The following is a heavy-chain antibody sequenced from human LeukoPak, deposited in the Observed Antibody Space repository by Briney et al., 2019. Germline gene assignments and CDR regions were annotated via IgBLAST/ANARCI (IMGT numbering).Heavy chain of an antibody. CDR2: IGARDGRT. V-gene: IGHV3-23*01. CDR1: GFTFRNYA. J-gene: IGHJ6*02. Sequence: GGSLRLSCAASGFTFRNYAMTWVRQAPGKGLDWVALIGARDGRTYYADPVKGRFTISRDNFKNTLYLQMNSLRAEDTAIYYWAKGLYDYALDVWGQGPAVTVSS. CDR3: AKGLYDYALDV.